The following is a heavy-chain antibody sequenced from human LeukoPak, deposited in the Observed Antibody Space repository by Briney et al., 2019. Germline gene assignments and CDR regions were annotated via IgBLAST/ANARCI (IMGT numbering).Heavy chain of an antibody. CDR1: GFTFSSYG. V-gene: IGHV3-33*01. D-gene: IGHD6-13*01. CDR2: IWYDGSNK. CDR3: ARKQPGRIAAAGFDY. Sequence: GGSLRLPCAASGFTFSSYGMHWVRQAPGKGLEWVAVIWYDGSNKYYADSVKGRFTISRDNSKNTLYLQMNSLRAEDTAVYYCARKQPGRIAAAGFDYWGQGTLVTVSS. J-gene: IGHJ4*02.